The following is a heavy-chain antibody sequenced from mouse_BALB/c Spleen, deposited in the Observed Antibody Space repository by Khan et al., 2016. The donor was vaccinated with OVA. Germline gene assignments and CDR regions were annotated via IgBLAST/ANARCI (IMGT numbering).Heavy chain of an antibody. D-gene: IGHD1-2*01. CDR1: GFSLTGFG. V-gene: IGHV2-6-7*01. Sequence: QVQLKDSGPGLVAPSQSLSITCTVSGFSLTGFGINWVRQPPGKGLEWLGMIWGDGSTDYNSALKSRLSISKDNSKSQVFLKMNSLQTDDTARYYCARELRLGGFAYWGQGTLVTVSA. CDR3: ARELRLGGFAY. J-gene: IGHJ3*01. CDR2: IWGDGST.